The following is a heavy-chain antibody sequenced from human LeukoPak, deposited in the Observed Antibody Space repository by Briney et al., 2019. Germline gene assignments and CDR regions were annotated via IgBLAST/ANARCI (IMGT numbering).Heavy chain of an antibody. CDR3: ARAQREGDYYYYHGMDV. V-gene: IGHV1-8*01. CDR1: GYTFTSYD. D-gene: IGHD2-21*02. J-gene: IGHJ6*02. CDR2: MNPNSGNT. Sequence: ASVKVSCKASGYTFTSYDINWVRQATGQGLEWMGWMNPNSGNTGYAQKFQGRVTMTRNTSISTAYMELSSLRSEDTAVYYCARAQREGDYYYYHGMDVWGQGTTVTVSS.